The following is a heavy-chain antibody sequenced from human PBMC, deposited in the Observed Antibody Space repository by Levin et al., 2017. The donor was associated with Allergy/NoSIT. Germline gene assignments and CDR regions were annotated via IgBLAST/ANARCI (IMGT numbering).Heavy chain of an antibody. J-gene: IGHJ3*02. CDR1: GFTFDDYV. CDR3: ARSVAAAASTAVWDGFDI. V-gene: IGHV3-9*01. D-gene: IGHD6-13*01. CDR2: INWNSENI. Sequence: GGSLRLSCAASGFTFDDYVMHWVRQVPGKGLEWVSGINWNSENIIYADSVKGRFTISRDNANNSLYLQMNSLRPEDTALYYCARSVAAAASTAVWDGFDIWGQGTMLTVSS.